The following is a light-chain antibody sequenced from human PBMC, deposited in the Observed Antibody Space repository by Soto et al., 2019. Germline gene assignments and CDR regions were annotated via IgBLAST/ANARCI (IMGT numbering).Light chain of an antibody. CDR1: QSVSTNS. J-gene: IGKJ1*01. V-gene: IGKV3-15*01. Sequence: EIVLTQSPDTLSLSPGERATLSCRASQSVSTNSLAWYQQKPGQAPRPLIYGASSRATGIPARFSGSGSETEFTLTISSLQSEDFAVYFCQQYTNWPTFGQGTKVDIK. CDR3: QQYTNWPT. CDR2: GAS.